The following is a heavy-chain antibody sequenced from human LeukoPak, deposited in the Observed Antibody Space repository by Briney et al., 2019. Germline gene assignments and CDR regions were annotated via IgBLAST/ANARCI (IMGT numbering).Heavy chain of an antibody. CDR2: ISAYNGNT. D-gene: IGHD3-10*01. CDR3: SRFGEHNWFDP. Sequence: ASVKVSCKASGFPFTGYYIHWVRQAPGQGLEWMGWISAYNGNTNYAQKLQGRVTMTTDTSTSTAYMELRSLRSDDTAVYYCSRFGEHNWFDPWGQGTLVTVSS. J-gene: IGHJ5*02. V-gene: IGHV1-18*04. CDR1: GFPFTGYY.